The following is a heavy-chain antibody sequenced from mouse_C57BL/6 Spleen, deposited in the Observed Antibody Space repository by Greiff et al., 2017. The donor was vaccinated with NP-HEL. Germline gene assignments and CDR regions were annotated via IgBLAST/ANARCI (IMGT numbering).Heavy chain of an antibody. CDR1: GYTFTSYW. Sequence: QVQLQQPGAELVKPGASVKLSCKASGYTFTSYWMHWVKQRPGQGLEWIGMIHPNSGSTNYNEKFKSKATLTVDKSSSTAYMQLSSLTSEDSAVYYGARFSYDDDSYYYAMDYWGQGTSVTVSS. CDR2: IHPNSGST. CDR3: ARFSYDDDSYYYAMDY. J-gene: IGHJ4*01. V-gene: IGHV1-64*01. D-gene: IGHD2-4*01.